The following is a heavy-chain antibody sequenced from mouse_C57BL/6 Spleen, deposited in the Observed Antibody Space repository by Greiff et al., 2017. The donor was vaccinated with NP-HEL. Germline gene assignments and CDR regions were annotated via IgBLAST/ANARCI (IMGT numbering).Heavy chain of an antibody. Sequence: VHLVESGAELVRPGTSVKMSCKASGYTFTNYWIGWAKQRPGHGLEWIGDIYPGGGYTNYNEKFKGKATLTADKSSSTAYMQFSSLTSEDSAIYYCARRDYDYDYAMDYWGQGTSVTVSS. CDR3: ARRDYDYDYAMDY. J-gene: IGHJ4*01. CDR1: GYTFTNYW. CDR2: IYPGGGYT. V-gene: IGHV1-63*01. D-gene: IGHD2-4*01.